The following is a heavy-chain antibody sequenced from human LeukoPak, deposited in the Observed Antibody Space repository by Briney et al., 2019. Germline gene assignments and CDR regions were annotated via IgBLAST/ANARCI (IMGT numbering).Heavy chain of an antibody. J-gene: IGHJ5*02. CDR3: ARRYGWLDP. V-gene: IGHV3-48*01. D-gene: IGHD4-17*01. Sequence: GGSLRLSCAASGFTFSSYSMNWVRQAPGKGLEWVSYISSSSSTIYYADSVKGRFTISRDNAKNSLYLQMNRLRAEDTAVYYCARRYGWLDPWGQGTLVTVSS. CDR1: GFTFSSYS. CDR2: ISSSSSTI.